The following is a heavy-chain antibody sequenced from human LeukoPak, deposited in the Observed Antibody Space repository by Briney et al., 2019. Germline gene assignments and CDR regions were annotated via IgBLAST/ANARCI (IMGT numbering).Heavy chain of an antibody. J-gene: IGHJ4*02. CDR1: GFTFSSYG. CDR2: ISYDESNK. CDR3: AKDRGSGSYYGSDY. D-gene: IGHD3-10*01. V-gene: IGHV3-30*18. Sequence: GRSLRLSCAASGFTFSSYGMHWVRQAPGKGLEWVAVISYDESNKYYADSVKGRFTISRDNSKNTLYPQMNSLRAEDTAVYYCAKDRGSGSYYGSDYWGQGTLVTVSS.